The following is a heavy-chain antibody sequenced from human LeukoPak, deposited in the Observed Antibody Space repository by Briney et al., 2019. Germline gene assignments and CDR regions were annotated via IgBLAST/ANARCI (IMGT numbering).Heavy chain of an antibody. Sequence: SQTLSLTCAISGDSVSSNSAAWNWIRQSPSRGLEWLGRTYHGSKWYNDYAVSVKSRITINPDTSKNQFSLQLNSVTPEDTAVYYCAKEGDYYGSGSYRDGFDIWGQGTRATVSS. V-gene: IGHV6-1*01. CDR2: TYHGSKWYN. CDR3: AKEGDYYGSGSYRDGFDI. D-gene: IGHD3-10*01. CDR1: GDSVSSNSAA. J-gene: IGHJ3*02.